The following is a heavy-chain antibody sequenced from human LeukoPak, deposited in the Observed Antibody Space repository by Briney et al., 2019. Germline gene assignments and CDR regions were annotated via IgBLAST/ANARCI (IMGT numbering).Heavy chain of an antibody. D-gene: IGHD6-13*01. Sequence: PGGSLRLSCAASGFTVTSNYMSWVRQAPGKGLEWVSVIYSGGNAYYADSVKGRFTISRDNSKNTLYLQMTSLRVEDTAVYYCARGGSSWTYYFDYWGQGTLVTVSS. CDR2: IYSGGNA. CDR1: GFTVTSNY. J-gene: IGHJ4*02. V-gene: IGHV3-53*01. CDR3: ARGGSSWTYYFDY.